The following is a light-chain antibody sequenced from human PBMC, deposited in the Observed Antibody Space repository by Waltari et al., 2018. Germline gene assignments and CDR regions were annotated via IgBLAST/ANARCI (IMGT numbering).Light chain of an antibody. J-gene: IGKJ3*01. Sequence: EIVLTQSPAPLSGSPGETVTLSCTASQGVGANLAWYQQRPGQAPRLLISGTYSRATGIPARFRGSGSDTQFTLTISSLQSEDFAVYYCQHYNEWPPITFGPGTRVDIK. V-gene: IGKV3-15*01. CDR1: QGVGAN. CDR2: GTY. CDR3: QHYNEWPPIT.